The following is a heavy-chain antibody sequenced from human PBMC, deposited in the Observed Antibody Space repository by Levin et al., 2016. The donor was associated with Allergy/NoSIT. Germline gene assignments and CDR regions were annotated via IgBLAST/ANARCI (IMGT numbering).Heavy chain of an antibody. Sequence: GESLKISCAASGITFTRSGMHWVRQAPGKGLEWVAFIWSDGSSEYYADSVKGRFTISRDNSKDTLYLQMHSLRAEDTATYYCVAGQWLDTYYYWGQGTLVSVSA. J-gene: IGHJ4*02. D-gene: IGHD6-19*01. CDR1: GITFTRSG. CDR3: VAGQWLDTYYY. V-gene: IGHV3-30*02. CDR2: IWSDGSSE.